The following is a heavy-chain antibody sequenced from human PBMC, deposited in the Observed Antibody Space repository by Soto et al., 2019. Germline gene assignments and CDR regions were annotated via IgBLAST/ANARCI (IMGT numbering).Heavy chain of an antibody. CDR3: ARGQLLWFGELEWINWFDP. Sequence: PSETLSLTCTVSGGSISSYYWSWIRQPPGKGLEWIGYIYYSGSTNYNPSLKSRVTISVDTSKNQFSLKLSSVTAADTAVYYCARGQLLWFGELEWINWFDPWGQGTLVTVSS. CDR1: GGSISSYY. J-gene: IGHJ5*02. D-gene: IGHD3-10*01. V-gene: IGHV4-59*01. CDR2: IYYSGST.